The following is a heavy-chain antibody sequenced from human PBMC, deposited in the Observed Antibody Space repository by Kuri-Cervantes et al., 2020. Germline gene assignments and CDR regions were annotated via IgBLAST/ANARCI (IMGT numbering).Heavy chain of an antibody. CDR2: IGIAGDT. J-gene: IGHJ6*02. CDR1: GFTFSGYS. D-gene: IGHD1-26*01. Sequence: GGSLRLSCAASGFTFSGYSMNWVRQATGKGLEWVSDIGIAGDTYYPDSVKGRFTISRENAKNSLYLQMSSLRAGYTAVYYCARDDALELPPYCMDVWGQGTTVTVSS. CDR3: ARDDALELPPYCMDV. V-gene: IGHV3-13*01.